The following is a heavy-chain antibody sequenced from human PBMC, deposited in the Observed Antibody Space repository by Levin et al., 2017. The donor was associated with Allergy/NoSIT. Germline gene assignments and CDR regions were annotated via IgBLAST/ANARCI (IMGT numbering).Heavy chain of an antibody. J-gene: IGHJ4*02. D-gene: IGHD2-2*01. CDR1: GFTFSSYW. CDR3: ARIPEAVVPAAL. CDR2: INSDGSST. Sequence: LSLTCAASGFTFSSYWMHWVRQAPGKGLVWVSRINSDGSSTSYADSVKGRFTISRDNAKNTLYLQMNSLRAEDTAVYYCARIPEAVVPAALWGQGTLVTVSS. V-gene: IGHV3-74*01.